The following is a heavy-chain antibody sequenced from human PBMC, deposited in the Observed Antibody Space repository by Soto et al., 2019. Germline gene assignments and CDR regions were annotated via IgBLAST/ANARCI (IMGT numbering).Heavy chain of an antibody. V-gene: IGHV1-69*12. CDR3: ARGVGYCSGGSCYTFGY. CDR2: IIPIFGTA. D-gene: IGHD2-15*01. Sequence: QVQLVQSGAEVKKPGSSVKVSCKASGGTFSSYAISWVRQAPGQGLEWMGGIIPIFGTANYAQKFQGRVTIPGDESTSTANMELSSLRSEDTAVYDCARGVGYCSGGSCYTFGYWGQGTLVTVSS. J-gene: IGHJ4*02. CDR1: GGTFSSYA.